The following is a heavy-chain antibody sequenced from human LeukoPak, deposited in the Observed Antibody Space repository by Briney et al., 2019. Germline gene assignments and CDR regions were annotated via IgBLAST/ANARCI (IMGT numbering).Heavy chain of an antibody. Sequence: ASVTVSCKASGYTFTSYYMHWVRQAPGQGLEGMGIINPSGGSTNYAQKFQGRVTMTRDMSTSTVYMELSSLRSEDTAVYYCARTLGARAFDYWGQGTLVTVSS. CDR3: ARTLGARAFDY. CDR2: INPSGGST. CDR1: GYTFTSYY. D-gene: IGHD3-16*01. V-gene: IGHV1-46*01. J-gene: IGHJ4*02.